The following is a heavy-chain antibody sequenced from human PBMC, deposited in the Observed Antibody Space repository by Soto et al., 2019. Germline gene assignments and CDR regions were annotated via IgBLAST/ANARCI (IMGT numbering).Heavy chain of an antibody. CDR3: ARAQRHVVSTDYSNPWFDP. J-gene: IGHJ5*02. CDR2: IYPGDAYT. Sequence: PXASLAISWDCSGCSFTSYWIGGVRQVPGEGLGWVGIIYPGDAYTRYSPSFECQVTISADKSISTAYLQWSSLKASDTAMYYCARAQRHVVSTDYSNPWFDPWGQGTQVTVSS. D-gene: IGHD4-4*01. V-gene: IGHV5-51*01. CDR1: GCSFTSYW.